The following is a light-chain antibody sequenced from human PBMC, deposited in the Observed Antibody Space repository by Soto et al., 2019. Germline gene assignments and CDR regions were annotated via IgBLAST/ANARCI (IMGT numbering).Light chain of an antibody. CDR1: SSDVGFYNY. V-gene: IGLV2-14*01. CDR3: SSYRSSSTLYV. Sequence: QSALTQPASVSGSPGQSITIACTGTSSDVGFYNYVSWYQQHPGKAPKLMIYDVSNRPSGVSNRFSGSKSGNTASLTISGLQAEDEADYYCSSYRSSSTLYVFGTGTKVTVL. CDR2: DVS. J-gene: IGLJ1*01.